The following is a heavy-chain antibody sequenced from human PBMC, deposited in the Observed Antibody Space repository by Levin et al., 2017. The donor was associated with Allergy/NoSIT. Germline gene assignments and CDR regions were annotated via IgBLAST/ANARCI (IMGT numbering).Heavy chain of an antibody. D-gene: IGHD3-10*01. V-gene: IGHV2-70*11. CDR2: IDWDDDN. CDR1: GFSLSTSGMC. CDR3: ARIHPGSGSYFGLDYYYYMDV. Sequence: SGPTLVKPTQTLTLTCTFSGFSLSTSGMCVSWIRQPPGKALEWLARIDWDDDNYYSTSLKTRLTISQDTSKNQVVLTMTNMDPVETATYYCARIHPGSGSYFGLDYYYYMDVWGKGTTVTVSS. J-gene: IGHJ6*03.